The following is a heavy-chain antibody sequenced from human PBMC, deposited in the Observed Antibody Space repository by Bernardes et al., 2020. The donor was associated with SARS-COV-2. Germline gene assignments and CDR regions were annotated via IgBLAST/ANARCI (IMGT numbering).Heavy chain of an antibody. V-gene: IGHV4-4*02. Sequence: SETLSLTCAVSGGSISSSNWWSWVRQPPGTGLEWIGEIYHSGSTNYNPSLKSRVTISVDKSKNQFSLKLSSVTAADTAVYYCARDTIGSPTHNWFDPWGQGTLVTVSS. CDR1: GGSISSSNW. J-gene: IGHJ5*02. CDR3: ARDTIGSPTHNWFDP. D-gene: IGHD1-26*01. CDR2: IYHSGST.